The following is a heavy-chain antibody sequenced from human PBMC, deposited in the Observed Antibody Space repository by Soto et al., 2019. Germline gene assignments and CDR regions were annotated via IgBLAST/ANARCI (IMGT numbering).Heavy chain of an antibody. Sequence: PGGSLRLSCAASGFTFSSYGMHWVRQAPGKGLEWVAVISYDGSNKYYADSVKGRFTISRDNSKNTLYLQMNSLRAEDTAVYYCAKDLGHSAYSGYPNWFDPWGQGTLVTVSS. D-gene: IGHD5-12*01. J-gene: IGHJ5*02. CDR1: GFTFSSYG. CDR2: ISYDGSNK. CDR3: AKDLGHSAYSGYPNWFDP. V-gene: IGHV3-30*18.